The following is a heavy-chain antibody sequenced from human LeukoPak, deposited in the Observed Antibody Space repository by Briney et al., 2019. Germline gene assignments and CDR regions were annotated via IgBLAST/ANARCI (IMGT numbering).Heavy chain of an antibody. V-gene: IGHV1-3*03. CDR1: GYTFTNYA. J-gene: IGHJ6*03. CDR2: INGGNGNT. CDR3: ARGRGTSGSNRDFYYYYYMDV. Sequence: GASVNVSCKASGYTFTNYAIHWVRLAPGQRPEWLGWINGGNGNTKYSQKFQGRITITRDTSASTAYMDLKSLTSEDMAVYYCARGRGTSGSNRDFYYYYYMDVWGKGTAVTVSS. D-gene: IGHD1-14*01.